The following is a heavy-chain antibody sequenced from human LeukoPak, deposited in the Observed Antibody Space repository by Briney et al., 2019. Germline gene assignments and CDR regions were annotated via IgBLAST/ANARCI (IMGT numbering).Heavy chain of an antibody. V-gene: IGHV4-34*01. D-gene: IGHD4-17*01. CDR1: GGSFSDYF. J-gene: IGHJ4*02. CDR3: ARGEDGTGDYRPTYFDS. CDR2: INHGGGT. Sequence: SETLSLTCAVYGGSFSDYFWNWIRQTPGKGLEWIGEINHGGGTNYNPSLKRRATISVDTSKKQFSLNLTSVTAADTAVYYCARGEDGTGDYRPTYFDSWGQGTLVTVSS.